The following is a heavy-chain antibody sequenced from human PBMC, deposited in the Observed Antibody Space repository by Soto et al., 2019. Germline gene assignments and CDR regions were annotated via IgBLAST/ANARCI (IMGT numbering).Heavy chain of an antibody. CDR2: INYSGKT. CDR3: ARASQAMTTVIVESNGAFGI. CDR1: GDSSSTYY. D-gene: IGHD4-17*01. Sequence: SETLSLTCSVSGDSSSTYYWGWIRQPPGKGLEWIGYINYSGKTKLNSSLKSRVTISVDTSKNQFSLKLSSVTAADTAVYYCARASQAMTTVIVESNGAFGIWGQGTMVTVSS. V-gene: IGHV4-59*12. J-gene: IGHJ3*02.